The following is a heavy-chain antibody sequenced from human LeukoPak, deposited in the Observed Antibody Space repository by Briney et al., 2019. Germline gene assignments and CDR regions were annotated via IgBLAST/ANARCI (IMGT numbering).Heavy chain of an antibody. CDR3: ARETATTETFDY. CDR1: GFTFSSYV. Sequence: GRSLRLSCAASGFTFSSYVMHWVRQAPGKGLQWVAVILSDGRYKYFADSVKGRFTISGDNSKNTVYLQMNSLRAEDTALYYCARETATTETFDYWGQGVLVTVSS. J-gene: IGHJ4*02. V-gene: IGHV3-30*04. CDR2: ILSDGRYK. D-gene: IGHD5-24*01.